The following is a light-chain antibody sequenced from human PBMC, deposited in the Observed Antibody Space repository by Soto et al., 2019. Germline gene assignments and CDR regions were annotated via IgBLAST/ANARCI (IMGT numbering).Light chain of an antibody. J-gene: IGKJ1*01. CDR1: QDIGNK. CDR3: QQRSNWLWT. Sequence: ASQMTQSPSSLSASVGDRVTIPCRASQDIGNKLGWFQQKPGKAPELLIYSAYKRQSGVPSRFSGSGSGTDFTLTISSLEPEDFAVYYCQQRSNWLWTFGQGTKVDIK. V-gene: IGKV1-6*01. CDR2: SAY.